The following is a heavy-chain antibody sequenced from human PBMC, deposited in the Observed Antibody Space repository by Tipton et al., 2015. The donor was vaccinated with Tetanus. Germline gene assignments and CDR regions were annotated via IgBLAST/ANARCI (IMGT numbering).Heavy chain of an antibody. V-gene: IGHV3-66*01. J-gene: IGHJ4*02. D-gene: IGHD3-16*01. CDR3: ARDGAFDY. Sequence: GSLRLSCVASGFTVSSNYMSWVRQAPGKGLEWVSVIYSVGSTYYADSVKGRFTISRDNFKNTLYLQMNGLRAEDTAVYYCARDGAFDYWGQGTLVTVSS. CDR1: GFTVSSNY. CDR2: IYSVGST.